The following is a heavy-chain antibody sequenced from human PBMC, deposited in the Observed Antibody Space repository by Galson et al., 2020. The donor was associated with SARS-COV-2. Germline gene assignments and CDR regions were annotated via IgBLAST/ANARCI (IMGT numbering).Heavy chain of an antibody. CDR3: ARASRTIFGVVNRVDY. Sequence: SQTLSLTCTVSGGSISSGGYYWSSIRQHPGKGLEWSGYIYYSGSTYYNPSLKSLVTISVDTSKNQFSLNVSTVTAADTAVYYCARASRTIFGVVNRVDYWSQGTLVTVSS. V-gene: IGHV4-31*01. J-gene: IGHJ4*02. CDR2: IYYSGST. D-gene: IGHD3-3*01. CDR1: GGSISSGGYY.